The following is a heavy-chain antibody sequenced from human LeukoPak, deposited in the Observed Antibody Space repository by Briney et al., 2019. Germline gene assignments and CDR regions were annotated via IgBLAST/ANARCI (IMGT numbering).Heavy chain of an antibody. J-gene: IGHJ4*02. Sequence: GGSLRLSCAASGFTVSSNYMSWVRQAPGTGLEWVSLIYSGGYSGVNTYYADSVKGRFTVSRDNSKNTLYLQMNSLRAEDTAVYYCAKEVGAGCSGGSCHAPLDYWGQGTLVTVSS. D-gene: IGHD2-15*01. CDR1: GFTVSSNY. CDR2: IYSGGYSGVNT. V-gene: IGHV3-66*03. CDR3: AKEVGAGCSGGSCHAPLDY.